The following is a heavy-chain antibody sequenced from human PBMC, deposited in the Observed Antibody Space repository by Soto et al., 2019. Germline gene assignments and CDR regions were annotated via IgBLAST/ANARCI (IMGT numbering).Heavy chain of an antibody. Sequence: SVKVSCKASGGTFSSYGISWVRQAPGQGLEWMGGIIPIFGTANYAQKFQGRVTITADESTSTAYMELSSLRSEDTAVYYCARAARITMVRRSSYGMDVWGKGTTVTVSS. CDR3: ARAARITMVRRSSYGMDV. CDR1: GGTFSSYG. J-gene: IGHJ6*04. D-gene: IGHD3-10*01. V-gene: IGHV1-69*13. CDR2: IIPIFGTA.